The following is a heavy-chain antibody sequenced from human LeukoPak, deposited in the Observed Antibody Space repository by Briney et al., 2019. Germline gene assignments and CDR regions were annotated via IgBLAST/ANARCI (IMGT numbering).Heavy chain of an antibody. CDR3: AREAYCGGDCYSDAFDI. Sequence: SETLSLTCTVSGGSISSYYWSWIRQPPGKGLEWIGYIYYSGSTNYNPSLKSRVTISVDTSKNQFSLKLSSVTAADTAVYYCAREAYCGGDCYSDAFDIWGQGTMVTVSS. V-gene: IGHV4-59*01. CDR1: GGSISSYY. J-gene: IGHJ3*02. CDR2: IYYSGST. D-gene: IGHD2-21*01.